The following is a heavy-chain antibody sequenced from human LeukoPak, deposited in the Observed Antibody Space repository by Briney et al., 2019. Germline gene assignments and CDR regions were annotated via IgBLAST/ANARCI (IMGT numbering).Heavy chain of an antibody. J-gene: IGHJ4*02. CDR3: GRADRGSSGDLKDNTY. V-gene: IGHV3-48*03. CDR1: GFTFSSYE. CDR2: ISSSGSTI. D-gene: IGHD2-21*01. Sequence: HPGGSLRLSCAASGFTFSSYEMNWVRQAPGKGLEWVSYISSSGSTIYYADSVKGRFIISRDNAKNSLYLQMNSLRAEDTAVYYCGRADRGSSGDLKDNTYWGQGTLVTVSS.